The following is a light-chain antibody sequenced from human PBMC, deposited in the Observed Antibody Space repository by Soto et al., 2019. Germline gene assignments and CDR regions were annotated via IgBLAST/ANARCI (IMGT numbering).Light chain of an antibody. CDR2: EVI. CDR1: SSDVGGYNY. J-gene: IGLJ3*02. V-gene: IGLV2-14*01. Sequence: QSALTQPPSASGSPGQSLTISCTGTSSDVGGYNYVFWYQQHPGKAPKLMIYEVISRPSGVSNRFSGSKSGNTASLTISGLQTEDEADYYCSSFTTSSTWVFGGGTKLTVL. CDR3: SSFTTSSTWV.